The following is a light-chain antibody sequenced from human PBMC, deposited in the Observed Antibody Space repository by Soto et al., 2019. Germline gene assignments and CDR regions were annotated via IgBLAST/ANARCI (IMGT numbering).Light chain of an antibody. V-gene: IGKV3-20*01. J-gene: IGKJ1*01. CDR1: QSVSSSY. CDR3: QQYGSSPVA. CDR2: GAS. Sequence: ESVLTQSPGSLSLSRGERATLSCRSSQSVSSSYLAWYQQKPGQAPRLLIYGASSRATGIPDRFSGSGSGTDFTLTISRLEPEDFAVYYCQQYGSSPVAFGQGTKVDIK.